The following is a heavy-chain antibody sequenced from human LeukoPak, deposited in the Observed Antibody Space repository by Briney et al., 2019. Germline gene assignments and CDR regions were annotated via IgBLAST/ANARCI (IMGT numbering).Heavy chain of an antibody. CDR2: IYTGGNT. J-gene: IGHJ4*02. V-gene: IGHV3-53*01. D-gene: IGHD3-3*01. CDR3: ARSFTIFGVVIPYYFDS. Sequence: PGGSLRLSCAASGFTVSSNYMNWVRQAPGKGLEWVSVIYTGGNTDYADSVKGRFTMSRDNSKNTLYLQMNSLRVEDTAVYYCARSFTIFGVVIPYYFDSWGQGTLVTVSS. CDR1: GFTVSSNY.